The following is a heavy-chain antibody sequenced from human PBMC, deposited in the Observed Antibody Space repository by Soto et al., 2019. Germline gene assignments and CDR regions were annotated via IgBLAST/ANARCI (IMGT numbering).Heavy chain of an antibody. Sequence: GGSLRLSCAASGVTFGSCAMSWVRQAPGKGLEWISTITAGGDTTFYADSVKGRFTISRDNSKNTVYLLMNSLRAEDTAVYYCAQNQSGNYYEYLQHWGLGPLVTVSS. CDR3: AQNQSGNYYEYLQH. J-gene: IGHJ1*01. D-gene: IGHD1-26*01. CDR1: GVTFGSCA. V-gene: IGHV3-23*01. CDR2: ITAGGDTT.